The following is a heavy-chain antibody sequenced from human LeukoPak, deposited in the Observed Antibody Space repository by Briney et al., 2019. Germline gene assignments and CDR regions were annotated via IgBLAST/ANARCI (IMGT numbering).Heavy chain of an antibody. CDR2: IYTSGST. J-gene: IGHJ4*02. D-gene: IGHD3-22*01. CDR3: ARELNYYDSSGYYPFDY. Sequence: SETLSLTCTVSGGSISSYYWSWIRQPAGKGLEWIGRIYTSGSTNYNPSLKSRVTMSVDTSKNQFSLKLSSVTAADTAVYYCARELNYYDSSGYYPFDYWGQGTLVTVSS. V-gene: IGHV4-4*07. CDR1: GGSISSYY.